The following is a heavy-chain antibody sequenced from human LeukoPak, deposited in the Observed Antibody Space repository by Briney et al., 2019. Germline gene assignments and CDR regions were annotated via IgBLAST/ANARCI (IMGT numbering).Heavy chain of an antibody. Sequence: KPSETLSLTCAVSDDSFSSHYWTWIRQPPRKGLEWIGYISYIGSTNYNPSLKSRVTISIDTSRNQFSLRLSSVTAADTAVYYCARDLVTVTKGFDIWGQGTMVNVSS. CDR3: ARDLVTVTKGFDI. CDR2: ISYIGST. CDR1: DDSFSSHY. J-gene: IGHJ3*02. D-gene: IGHD4-17*01. V-gene: IGHV4-59*11.